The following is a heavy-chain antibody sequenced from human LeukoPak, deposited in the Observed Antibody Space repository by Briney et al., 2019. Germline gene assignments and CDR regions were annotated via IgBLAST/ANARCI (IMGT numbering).Heavy chain of an antibody. V-gene: IGHV1-69*04. CDR2: IIPILGIA. J-gene: IGHJ1*01. CDR1: GGTFSSYA. Sequence: GASVKVSCKASGGTFSSYAISWVRQAPGQGLEWMGRIIPILGIANYAQKFQGRVTITADKSTSTAYMELSSLRSEDTAVYYCAAPRAQSVIVVVKRPFQHWGQGTLVTVSS. D-gene: IGHD3-22*01. CDR3: AAPRAQSVIVVVKRPFQH.